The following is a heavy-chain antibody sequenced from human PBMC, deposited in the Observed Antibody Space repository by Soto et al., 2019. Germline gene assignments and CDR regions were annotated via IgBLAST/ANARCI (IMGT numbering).Heavy chain of an antibody. D-gene: IGHD3-22*01. Sequence: PGGSLRLSCAASGFTFSSYAMSWVRQAPGKGLEWVSAISGSGGSTYYADSVKGRFTISRDNSKNTLYLQMNSLRAEDTAVYYCAKVVRTMIVVVTPYFDYWGQGTLVTVSS. V-gene: IGHV3-23*01. CDR2: ISGSGGST. CDR1: GFTFSSYA. CDR3: AKVVRTMIVVVTPYFDY. J-gene: IGHJ4*02.